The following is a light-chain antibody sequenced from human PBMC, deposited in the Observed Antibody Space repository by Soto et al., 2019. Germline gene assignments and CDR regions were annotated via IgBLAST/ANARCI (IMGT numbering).Light chain of an antibody. Sequence: DIQMTQSPSTLSASVGDRVTITCRASQSISSWLAWYQQKPGKAPKLLIYKASSLESGVPSRFSGSGSGTEFPLTISSLQPDDFATYYCQQYNSHPTFGQGTKVEIK. J-gene: IGKJ1*01. CDR2: KAS. CDR3: QQYNSHPT. CDR1: QSISSW. V-gene: IGKV1-5*03.